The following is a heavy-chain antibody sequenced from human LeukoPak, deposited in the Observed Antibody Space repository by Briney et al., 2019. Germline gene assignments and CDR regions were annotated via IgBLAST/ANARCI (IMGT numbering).Heavy chain of an antibody. CDR2: ISYDGSNK. CDR3: TRAGSLMTTVTIDY. CDR1: GFTFSSYA. D-gene: IGHD4-17*01. Sequence: GGSLRLSCAASGFTFSSYAMHWVRQAPGKGLEWVAVISYDGSNKYYADSVKGRFTISRDNAKNSLYLQMNRLRAEDTAVYYCTRAGSLMTTVTIDYWGQGTLVTVSS. J-gene: IGHJ4*02. V-gene: IGHV3-30*04.